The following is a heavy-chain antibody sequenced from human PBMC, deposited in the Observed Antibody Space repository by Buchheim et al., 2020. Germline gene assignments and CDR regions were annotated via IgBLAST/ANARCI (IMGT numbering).Heavy chain of an antibody. CDR2: VGDSGATT. CDR3: AREGRGYSYGLEPFDY. V-gene: IGHV3-23*01. Sequence: EVQLLESGGGLVQPGGSLRLSCAASGFRFKNYAMNWVRQAPGKGLEWVSVVGDSGATTFYADSVKGRFTISRDNSKNTLYLQMNSLRAEDTAVYYCAREGRGYSYGLEPFDYWGQGTL. CDR1: GFRFKNYA. D-gene: IGHD5-18*01. J-gene: IGHJ4*02.